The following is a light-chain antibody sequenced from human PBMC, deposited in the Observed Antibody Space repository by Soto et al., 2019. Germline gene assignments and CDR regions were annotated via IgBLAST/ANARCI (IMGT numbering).Light chain of an antibody. J-gene: IGKJ5*01. CDR1: QSVGSY. V-gene: IGKV3-20*01. CDR2: GAS. CDR3: QQYGSSAPIT. Sequence: EVGVTQSAATLSLSTGERATLSCRASQSVGSYLAWYQQKPGQAPRLLIYGASIRATGIPDRFSGSGSGTDFTLTISRLEPEDFALYYCQQYGSSAPITFGQGTRLEIK.